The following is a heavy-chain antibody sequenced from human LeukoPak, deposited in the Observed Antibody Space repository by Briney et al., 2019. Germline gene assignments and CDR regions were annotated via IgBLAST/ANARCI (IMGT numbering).Heavy chain of an antibody. CDR2: ITSSSRYI. Sequence: GGSLRLSCAASGFTFRSYSMNWVRQAPGKALEWVSYITSSSRYIYYADSVKGRFTIPRDNAKNSLYLQMNSLRAEDTAVYYCARSHSGWSDYWGQGTLVTVSS. J-gene: IGHJ4*02. CDR1: GFTFRSYS. D-gene: IGHD6-19*01. V-gene: IGHV3-21*01. CDR3: ARSHSGWSDY.